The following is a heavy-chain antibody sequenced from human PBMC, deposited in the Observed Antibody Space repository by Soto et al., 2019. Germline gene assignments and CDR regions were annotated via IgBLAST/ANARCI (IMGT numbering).Heavy chain of an antibody. J-gene: IGHJ5*02. V-gene: IGHV3-21*01. D-gene: IGHD3-3*01. CDR1: GFTFSSYS. CDR2: ISSSSSYI. CDR3: TRDPVGITIPNWFDP. Sequence: EVQLVESGGGLVKPGGSLRLSCAASGFTFSSYSMNWVRQAPGKGLEWVSSISSSSSYIYYADSVKGRFTISRDNAKNSLYLQMNSLRAEDTAVYYCTRDPVGITIPNWFDPWGQGTLVTVSS.